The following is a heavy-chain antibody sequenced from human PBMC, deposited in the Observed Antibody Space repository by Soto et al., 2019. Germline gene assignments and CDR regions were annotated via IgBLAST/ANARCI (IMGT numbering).Heavy chain of an antibody. CDR3: ARDTDSDTWNDPFDY. D-gene: IGHD1-1*01. CDR2: ISWNSGST. CDR1: GFIFDDFA. V-gene: IGHV3-9*01. Sequence: DVQLVESGGGLVQPGRSLRLSCAASGFIFDDFAMYWVRQAPGKGLEWVSGISWNSGSTDYAASVKGRFIISRDNARNSLYLQMNSLRPEDTALYYCARDTDSDTWNDPFDYWGQGALVIVS. J-gene: IGHJ4*02.